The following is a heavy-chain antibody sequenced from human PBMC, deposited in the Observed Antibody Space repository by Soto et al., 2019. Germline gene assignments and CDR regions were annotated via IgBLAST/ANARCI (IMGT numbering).Heavy chain of an antibody. Sequence: ASVKVSCKASGYTFTSYGISWVRQAPGQGLEWMGCISAYNGNTNYAKKLKGRVTMTTETSTSTAYMELRRLRSDDTAVYYCARDPYDFWSGYRHYYCYYGMDXWGQVTTVTVS. J-gene: IGHJ6*02. CDR1: GYTFTSYG. CDR3: ARDPYDFWSGYRHYYCYYGMDX. CDR2: ISAYNGNT. V-gene: IGHV1-18*01. D-gene: IGHD3-3*01.